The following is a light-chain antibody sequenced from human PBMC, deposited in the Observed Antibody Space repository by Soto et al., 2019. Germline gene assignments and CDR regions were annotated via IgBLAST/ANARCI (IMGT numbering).Light chain of an antibody. J-gene: IGKJ2*01. CDR3: QQRSNWPLYT. Sequence: EIVLTQSPATLSLSPGERATLSCRASQSVSSYLAWYQQKPGQAPRLLIYDASNRATGIPARFSGSGSGTDFTPTISSLEPEDFAVYYCQQRSNWPLYTFGQGTKVDIK. CDR1: QSVSSY. V-gene: IGKV3-11*01. CDR2: DAS.